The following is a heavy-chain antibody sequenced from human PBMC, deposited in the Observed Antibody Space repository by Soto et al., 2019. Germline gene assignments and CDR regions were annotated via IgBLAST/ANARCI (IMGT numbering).Heavy chain of an antibody. D-gene: IGHD6-19*01. CDR2: IRSKANSYAT. J-gene: IGHJ3*02. Sequence: GGSLRLSCAASGFTFSGSAMHWVRQASGKGLEWVGRIRSKANSYATAHAASVKGRFTISRDDSKNTAYLQMNSLKTEDTAVYYCTSGVSSGWYVDAFDIWGQGTMVTVSS. V-gene: IGHV3-73*01. CDR1: GFTFSGSA. CDR3: TSGVSSGWYVDAFDI.